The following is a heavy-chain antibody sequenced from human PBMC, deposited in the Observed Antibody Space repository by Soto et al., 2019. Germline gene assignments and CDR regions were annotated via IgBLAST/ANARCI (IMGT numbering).Heavy chain of an antibody. V-gene: IGHV3-66*01. CDR2: IYSGDSPI. CDR3: ATVCRFCSGSNSLY. D-gene: IGHD2-15*01. CDR1: GFTVSTKY. Sequence: GGSLRLSCAASGFTVSTKYMSWVSQAPGKGLEWVSVIYSGDSPIYYADSVKGRFTISRDNAKKSLYLQMISLRAEDTAVYYCATVCRFCSGSNSLYWGRGTLVTVSS. J-gene: IGHJ4*02.